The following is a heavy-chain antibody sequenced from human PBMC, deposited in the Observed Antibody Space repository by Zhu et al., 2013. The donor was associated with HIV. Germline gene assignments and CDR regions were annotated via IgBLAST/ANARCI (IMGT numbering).Heavy chain of an antibody. CDR1: EGTFSTHS. D-gene: IGHD3-16*01. CDR3: ARAFGDVHRFDM. V-gene: IGHV1-69*01. J-gene: IGHJ3*02. CDR2: IIPIFGSA. Sequence: QVQLVQSGAEVKKPGSSVKVSCKGSEGTFSTHSISWVRQVPGQGLEWMGEIIPIFGSATYAQRFQGRVTITADESTNTAYMELSSVRSEDTATYYCARAFGDVHRFDMWGQGTMVTVSS.